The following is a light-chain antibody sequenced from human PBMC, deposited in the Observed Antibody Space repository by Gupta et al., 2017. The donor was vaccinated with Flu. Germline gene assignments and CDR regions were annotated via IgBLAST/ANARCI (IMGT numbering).Light chain of an antibody. CDR1: QSVSSN. CDR2: AAS. CDR3: QQYNNWPPYT. Sequence: ATLSVSPGERATLSCRASQSVSSNLAWYQQKPGQAPRLLIYAASTRATGIPARFSGSGSGTEFTLTISSRQSEDFAVYYCQQYNNWPPYTFGQGTKLEIK. J-gene: IGKJ2*01. V-gene: IGKV3-15*01.